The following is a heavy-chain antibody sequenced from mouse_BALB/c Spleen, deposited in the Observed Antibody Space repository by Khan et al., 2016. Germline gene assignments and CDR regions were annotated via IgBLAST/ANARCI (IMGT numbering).Heavy chain of an antibody. J-gene: IGHJ2*01. Sequence: QVQLKESGAELVRPGASVKLSCKALGYTFTDYEMHWVKQTPVHGLEWIGAIHPGGGGSAYNQKFKVRATLTADKSSSTAYMELSSLTSEDSAVYYCAKGLRRGYYFDSWGQGTTHTVSS. CDR3: AKGLRRGYYFDS. V-gene: IGHV1-15*01. CDR2: IHPGGGGS. D-gene: IGHD2-4*01. CDR1: GYTFTDYE.